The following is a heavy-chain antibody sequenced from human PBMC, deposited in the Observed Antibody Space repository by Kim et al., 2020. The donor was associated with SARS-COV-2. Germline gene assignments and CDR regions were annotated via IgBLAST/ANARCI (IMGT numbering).Heavy chain of an antibody. V-gene: IGHV4-34*01. Sequence: SETLSLTCAVYGGSFSGYYWSWIRQPPGKGLEWIGEINHSGSTNYNPSLKSRVTISVDTSKNQFSLKLSSVTAADTAVYYCARGHIRSGYCSSTSCYFDYWGQGTLVTVSS. CDR2: INHSGST. J-gene: IGHJ4*02. CDR3: ARGHIRSGYCSSTSCYFDY. D-gene: IGHD2-2*01. CDR1: GGSFSGYY.